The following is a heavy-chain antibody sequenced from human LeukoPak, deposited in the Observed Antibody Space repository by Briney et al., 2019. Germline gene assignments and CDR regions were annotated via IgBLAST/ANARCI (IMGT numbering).Heavy chain of an antibody. D-gene: IGHD6-13*01. Sequence: ASVKVSCKASGYTFTSYDINWVCQATGEGLEWMGWMNPNRGNTGYAQKFQGRVTMTRNTSIRTAYMELSSLGSEDTAVNYCARETGSSSWYEEDWFDPWGQGTLVTVSS. CDR3: ARETGSSSWYEEDWFDP. CDR2: MNPNRGNT. J-gene: IGHJ5*01. CDR1: GYTFTSYD. V-gene: IGHV1-8*01.